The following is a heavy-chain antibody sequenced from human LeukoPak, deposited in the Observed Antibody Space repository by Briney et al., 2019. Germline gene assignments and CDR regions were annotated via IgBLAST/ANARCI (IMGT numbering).Heavy chain of an antibody. J-gene: IGHJ4*02. D-gene: IGHD3-9*01. CDR3: AKVPFDTHYFDY. Sequence: GGSLRLSCAASGFTFSSYGMSWVRQAPGKGLEWVSAISGSGGSTYYADSVKGRFTISRDNSKNTLYLQMNSLRAEDTAVYYCAKVPFDTHYFDYWGQGTLVTVSS. CDR2: ISGSGGST. V-gene: IGHV3-23*01. CDR1: GFTFSSYG.